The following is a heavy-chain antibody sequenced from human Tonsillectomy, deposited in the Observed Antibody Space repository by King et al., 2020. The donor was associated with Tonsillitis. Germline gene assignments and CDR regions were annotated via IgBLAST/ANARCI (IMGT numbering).Heavy chain of an antibody. D-gene: IGHD1-26*01. V-gene: IGHV3-30*02. CDR1: GFTFSSYG. Sequence: VQLVESGGGVVQPGGSLRLSCAASGFTFSSYGMYWVRQAPGKGLQWVAYIRYDGRIEYYADSVKGRFTISRDNSKNTVHLQMISLRPEDTGVYFCAKPRPGSKESCGFDYWGQGTQVTGPS. CDR3: AKPRPGSKESCGFDY. J-gene: IGHJ4*02. CDR2: IRYDGRIE.